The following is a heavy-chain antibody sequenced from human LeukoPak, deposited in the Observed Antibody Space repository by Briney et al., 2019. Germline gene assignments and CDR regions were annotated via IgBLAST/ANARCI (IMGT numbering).Heavy chain of an antibody. V-gene: IGHV3-23*01. CDR1: GFTFSTFA. CDR2: ISRSGDRT. Sequence: GGSLRLSCAASGFTFSTFAISWVRQAPGRGLEWVSAISRSGDRTYYADSVKGRFTISRDNFKNAVDLQMSSLSPENTAIYYCAREKTTVVTPGVDYWGQGTLVTVSS. CDR3: AREKTTVVTPGVDY. J-gene: IGHJ4*02. D-gene: IGHD4-23*01.